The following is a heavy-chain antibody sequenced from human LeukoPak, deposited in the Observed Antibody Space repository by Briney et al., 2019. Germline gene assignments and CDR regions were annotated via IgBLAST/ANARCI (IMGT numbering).Heavy chain of an antibody. J-gene: IGHJ5*02. D-gene: IGHD5-24*01. V-gene: IGHV4-34*01. Sequence: PSEALSLTCAVYGGSFSGYYWSWIRQPPGKGPEWIGEINHSGSTNYNPSLKSRVTISVDTSKNQFSLKLSSVTAADTAVYYCARVEKKRWLQLPSWFDPWGQGTLVTVSS. CDR2: INHSGST. CDR1: GGSFSGYY. CDR3: ARVEKKRWLQLPSWFDP.